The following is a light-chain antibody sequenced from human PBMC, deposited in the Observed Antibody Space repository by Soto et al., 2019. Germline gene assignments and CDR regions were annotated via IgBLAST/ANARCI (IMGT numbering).Light chain of an antibody. J-gene: IGKJ4*01. Sequence: DIQMTQSPSPLSASVGDRFTMAFRASQTIRNYLNWYQQKPGEAPKLLIYAASRLQSGVPSRFSGSGSGTDFTLTINTLQPEDTATYYCQQSYSTPRFGGGTKVDI. CDR3: QQSYSTPR. CDR1: QTIRNY. V-gene: IGKV1-39*01. CDR2: AAS.